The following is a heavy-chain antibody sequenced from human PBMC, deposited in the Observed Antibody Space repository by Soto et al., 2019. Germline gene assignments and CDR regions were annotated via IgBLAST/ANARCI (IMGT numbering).Heavy chain of an antibody. CDR3: ARDRQPDGIWTLDY. CDR2: IFSGGGGT. J-gene: IGHJ4*02. D-gene: IGHD2-15*01. CDR1: GFTISAYT. V-gene: IGHV3-23*01. Sequence: GGSLRLSCSASGFTISAYTMGWVRLSTGKGLEWVSTIFSGGGGTQFADSVTGRFSISRDNSRNQMYLQMNSLRVDDTALYYCARDRQPDGIWTLDYWCRGFLVTVSS.